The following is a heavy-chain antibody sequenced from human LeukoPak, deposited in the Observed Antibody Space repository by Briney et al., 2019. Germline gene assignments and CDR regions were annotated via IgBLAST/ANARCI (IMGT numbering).Heavy chain of an antibody. D-gene: IGHD4-17*01. CDR2: ISRSGGTT. J-gene: IGHJ4*02. Sequence: GGSLRLSCAASGFTFSSHGMSWVRQAPGKGLEWVSVISRSGGTTYYADSVKGRFTISTDNSKNTLYLQMNSLRAEDTAVYYCARRDSLRVHYFDYWGQGTLVTVSS. V-gene: IGHV3-23*01. CDR3: ARRDSLRVHYFDY. CDR1: GFTFSSHG.